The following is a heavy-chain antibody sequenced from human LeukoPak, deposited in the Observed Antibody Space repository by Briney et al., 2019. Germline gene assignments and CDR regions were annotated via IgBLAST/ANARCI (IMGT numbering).Heavy chain of an antibody. V-gene: IGHV3-30*18. CDR1: GFTFSSYA. J-gene: IGHJ4*02. Sequence: PGGSLRLSCAASGFTFSSYAMHWVRQAPGKGLEWVAVMSHDGSNKYYGDSVKGRFTISRDNSKNTLYLQMNSLRAEDTAVYYCAKLDSSGWSRPFDYWGRGTLVTVSS. D-gene: IGHD6-19*01. CDR2: MSHDGSNK. CDR3: AKLDSSGWSRPFDY.